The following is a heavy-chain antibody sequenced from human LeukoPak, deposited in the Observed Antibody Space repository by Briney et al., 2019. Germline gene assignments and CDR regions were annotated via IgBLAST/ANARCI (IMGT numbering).Heavy chain of an antibody. CDR2: ISYDGGNK. CDR3: ARIVSSWNDYYYYYYMDV. J-gene: IGHJ6*03. D-gene: IGHD6-13*01. V-gene: IGHV3-30*04. Sequence: PGGSLRLSCAASGFTFSSYAMHWVRQAPGKGLEWATIISYDGGNKYYADSVKGRFTISRDNSKNTLYLQMNSLRTEDTAVYYCARIVSSWNDYYYYYYMDVWGKGTTVTISS. CDR1: GFTFSSYA.